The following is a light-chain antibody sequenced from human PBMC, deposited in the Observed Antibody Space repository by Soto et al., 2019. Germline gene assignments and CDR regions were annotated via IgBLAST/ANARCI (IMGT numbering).Light chain of an antibody. J-gene: IGKJ4*01. CDR2: AAS. Sequence: DIQMTQSPSSLSASVGDRVTITCRASQVISNYLAWYQQKPGKVPKLLIYAASTLQSGVPSRFSGRGSGTDFTLTISSLQPEDVATYYCQEYNSAPLTFGGGTKVEIK. V-gene: IGKV1-27*01. CDR3: QEYNSAPLT. CDR1: QVISNY.